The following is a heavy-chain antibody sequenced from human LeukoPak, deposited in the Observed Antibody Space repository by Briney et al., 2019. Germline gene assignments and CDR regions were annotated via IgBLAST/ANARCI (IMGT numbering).Heavy chain of an antibody. CDR1: GFTFSRYG. CDR3: AKAGAMILQHYFDY. J-gene: IGHJ4*02. CDR2: IRFDGSDR. Sequence: GGSLRLSCAASGFTFSRYGMHWVRQAPGKGLEWVAFIRFDGSDRYYTDSVKGRFTLYRDISRNTLYLQMNSLRADDTAVYYCAKAGAMILQHYFDYWGQGTLVTVSS. V-gene: IGHV3-30*02. D-gene: IGHD3-22*01.